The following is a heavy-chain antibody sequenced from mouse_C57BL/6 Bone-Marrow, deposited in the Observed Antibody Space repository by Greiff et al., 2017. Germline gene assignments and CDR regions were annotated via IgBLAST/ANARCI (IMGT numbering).Heavy chain of an antibody. Sequence: VHVKQSGAELVKPGASVKLSCTASGFNIKDYYMHWVKQRTEQGLEWIGRIDPEDGETKYAPKFQGKATITADTSSNTAYLQLSSLTSEDTAVYYCARVAITTVVADYWGQGTTLTVSS. CDR3: ARVAITTVVADY. J-gene: IGHJ2*01. D-gene: IGHD1-1*01. CDR2: IDPEDGET. CDR1: GFNIKDYY. V-gene: IGHV14-2*01.